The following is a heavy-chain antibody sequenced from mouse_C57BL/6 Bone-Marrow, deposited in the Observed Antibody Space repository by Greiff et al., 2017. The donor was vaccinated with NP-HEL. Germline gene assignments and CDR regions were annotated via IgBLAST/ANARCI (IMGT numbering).Heavy chain of an antibody. CDR3: ATALIYYAFRGDY. D-gene: IGHD1-1*01. CDR2: IDPENGDT. Sequence: VQLQQSGAELVRPGASVKLSCTASGFNIKDDYMHWVKQRPEQGLEWIGWIDPENGDTEYASKFQGKATITADTSSNTAYLQLSSLTSEDTAVYYCATALIYYAFRGDYGDRGKGLPV. CDR1: GFNIKDDY. V-gene: IGHV14-4*01. J-gene: IGHJ2*03.